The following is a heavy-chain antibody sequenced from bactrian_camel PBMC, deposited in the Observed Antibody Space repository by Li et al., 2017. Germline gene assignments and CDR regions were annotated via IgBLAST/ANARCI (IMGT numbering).Heavy chain of an antibody. J-gene: IGHJ4*01. CDR2: IYSDGTTT. CDR3: AADYGQVRLLVPAY. CDR1: GFTFSDYY. V-gene: IGHV3-2*01. Sequence: HVQLVESGGGLVQPGGSLRLSCTASGFTFSDYYITWVRQAPGKGLEWVSTIYSDGTTTYYADFVKGRFTISRVNTENTMYLQMNSLEPEDAAVYYCAADYGQVRLLVPAYWGQGTQVTVS. D-gene: IGHD5*01.